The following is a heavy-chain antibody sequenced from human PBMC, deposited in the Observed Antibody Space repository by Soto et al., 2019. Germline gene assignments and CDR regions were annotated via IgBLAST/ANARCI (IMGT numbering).Heavy chain of an antibody. CDR1: GYTFATYG. CDR3: ARLDDFDWLAAFDY. CDR2: ISAYNGNT. J-gene: IGHJ4*02. Sequence: QVQLVQSGAEVKKPGASVKVSCKASGYTFATYGISWVRQAPGEGLEWMGWISAYNGNTNYAQKVQGRVTLTTDTSPSTAYMELTSLRSDDTAVYYCARLDDFDWLAAFDYWGQGTLVTVSS. D-gene: IGHD3-9*01. V-gene: IGHV1-18*01.